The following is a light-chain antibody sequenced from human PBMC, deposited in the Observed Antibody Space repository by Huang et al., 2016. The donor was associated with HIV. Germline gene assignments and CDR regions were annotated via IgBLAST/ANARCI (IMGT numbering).Light chain of an antibody. V-gene: IGKV3-11*01. J-gene: IGKJ4*01. CDR3: QQRSNWPLT. CDR1: QSISSH. Sequence: EIVLTQSPATLSLSPGERATLSCRASQSISSHLAWYQQKPGQAPRLLIYDASNRATGSPARFSGGGSGTDFTLTISSLEPEDFVVYYCQQRSNWPLTFGGGTKVEIK. CDR2: DAS.